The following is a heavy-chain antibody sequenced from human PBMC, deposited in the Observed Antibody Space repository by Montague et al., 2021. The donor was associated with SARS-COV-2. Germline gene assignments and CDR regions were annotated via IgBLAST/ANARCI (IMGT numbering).Heavy chain of an antibody. CDR1: GFSLSTSGMC. J-gene: IGHJ4*02. V-gene: IGHV2-70*01. CDR3: ARIRDYDILTGSYSGFDX. CDR2: IDWDDDK. D-gene: IGHD3-9*01. Sequence: PALVKPTQTLTLTCTLSGFSLSTSGMCVSWIRQPPGKALEWLALIDWDDDKYYSTSLKTRLTISKDTSKNQVVLTMTNMDPVDTATYYCARIRDYDILTGSYSGFDXWGQGTLVTVSS.